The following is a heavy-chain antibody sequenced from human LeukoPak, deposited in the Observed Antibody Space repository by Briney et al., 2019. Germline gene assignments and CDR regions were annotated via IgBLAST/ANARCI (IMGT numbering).Heavy chain of an antibody. D-gene: IGHD6-19*01. V-gene: IGHV4-39*07. CDR3: ARDPAGWGYGMDV. CDR1: GGSISSGSYY. Sequence: PSETLSLTCTVSGGSISSGSYYWGWIRQPPGKGLEWIGSIYYSGSTNYNPSLKSRVTMSVDTSKNQFSLKLSSVTAADTAVYYCARDPAGWGYGMDVWGQGTTVTVSS. CDR2: IYYSGST. J-gene: IGHJ6*02.